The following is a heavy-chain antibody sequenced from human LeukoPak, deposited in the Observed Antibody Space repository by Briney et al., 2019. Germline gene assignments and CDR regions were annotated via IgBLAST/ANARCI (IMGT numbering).Heavy chain of an antibody. J-gene: IGHJ4*02. V-gene: IGHV3-30*02. CDR3: AKVGCSSTSCYQYQVGY. Sequence: GGSLRLSCAASGFTFSSYGMHWVRQAPGKGLEWVTFIRYDGRNKYYADSVKGRFTISRDNSKNTLYLQMNSLSAEDTAVYYCAKVGCSSTSCYQYQVGYWGQGTLVTVSS. CDR1: GFTFSSYG. CDR2: IRYDGRNK. D-gene: IGHD2-2*01.